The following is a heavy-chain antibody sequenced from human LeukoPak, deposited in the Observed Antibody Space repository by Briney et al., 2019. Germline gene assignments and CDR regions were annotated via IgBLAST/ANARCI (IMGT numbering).Heavy chain of an antibody. CDR3: AGEGGSNWFDP. V-gene: IGHV4-30-4*08. J-gene: IGHJ5*02. D-gene: IGHD3-10*01. CDR2: IYYSGST. Sequence: SETLSLTCTVSGGSISSGDYYWSWIRQPPGKGLEWIGYIYYSGSTYYNPSLKSRVTISVDTSKNQFSLKLSSVTAAATAVYYCAGEGGSNWFDPWGQGTLVTVSS. CDR1: GGSISSGDYY.